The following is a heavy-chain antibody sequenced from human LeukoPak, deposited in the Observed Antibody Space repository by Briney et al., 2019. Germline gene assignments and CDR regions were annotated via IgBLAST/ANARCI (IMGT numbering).Heavy chain of an antibody. CDR2: IYYSGST. Sequence: SETLSLTCTVSGGPISSYYWSWIRQPPGKGLEWIGYIYYSGSTNYNPSLKSRVTISVDTSKNQFSLKLSSVTAADTAVYYCASGITGTVFDYWGQGTLVTVSS. D-gene: IGHD1-20*01. CDR1: GGPISSYY. CDR3: ASGITGTVFDY. J-gene: IGHJ4*02. V-gene: IGHV4-59*01.